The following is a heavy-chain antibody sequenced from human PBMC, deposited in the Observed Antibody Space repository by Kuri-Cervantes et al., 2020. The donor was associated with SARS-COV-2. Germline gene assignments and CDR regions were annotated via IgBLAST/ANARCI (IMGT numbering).Heavy chain of an antibody. CDR2: ISGSGANT. V-gene: IGHV3-23*01. CDR1: GFTFSSFP. D-gene: IGHD2/OR15-2a*01. Sequence: GGSLRLSCAASGFTFSSFPMSWVRQAPGKGLGWVSGISGSGANTYYADSVKGWFTTSRDNSKNTLYLQMNSLRAEDTAVYYCVKDSRVYYFDYWGQGTLVTVSS. J-gene: IGHJ4*02. CDR3: VKDSRVYYFDY.